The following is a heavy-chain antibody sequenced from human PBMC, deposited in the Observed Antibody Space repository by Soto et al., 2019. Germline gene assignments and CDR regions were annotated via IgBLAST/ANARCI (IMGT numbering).Heavy chain of an antibody. CDR2: ISRSGSVI. V-gene: IGHV3-48*03. D-gene: IGHD3-3*01. CDR1: GLSFSNNG. Sequence: EGQLVESGGGLVQPGGSLRLSCAASGLSFSNNGMHWVRQAPGKGLGWVSDISRSGSVIYYADSVKGRFTISRDNAKNLQYLQMNSLSTEDTSGYLCASVSLRFSYGIDVWGQGTTVTVSS. J-gene: IGHJ6*02. CDR3: ASVSLRFSYGIDV.